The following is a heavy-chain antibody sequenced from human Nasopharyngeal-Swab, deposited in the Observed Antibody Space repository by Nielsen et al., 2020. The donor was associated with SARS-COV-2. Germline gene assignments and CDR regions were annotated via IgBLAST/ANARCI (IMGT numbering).Heavy chain of an antibody. Sequence: GESLKISCAASGFTFSSYWMHWVRQAPGKGLVWVSRINSDGSSTGYADTVKGRFTISRDNAKKTLFLQMNSLRGEDTAVYYCARGRGSSWLYHYAMDVWGQGTTVTVSS. V-gene: IGHV3-74*01. D-gene: IGHD6-13*01. CDR2: INSDGSST. J-gene: IGHJ6*02. CDR3: ARGRGSSWLYHYAMDV. CDR1: GFTFSSYW.